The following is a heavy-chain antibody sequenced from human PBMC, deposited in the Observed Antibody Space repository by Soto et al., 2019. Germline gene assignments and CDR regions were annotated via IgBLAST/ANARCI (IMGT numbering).Heavy chain of an antibody. V-gene: IGHV1-24*01. CDR1: GYTLTELS. CDR2: FDPEDGET. Sequence: ASVKVSCKVSGYTLTELSMHWVRQAPGKGLEWMGGFDPEDGETIYAQKFQGRVTMTEDTSTDTAYMELSSLRSEDTAVYYCATVTHDSSGYFYAFDICGQGKMVTVSS. J-gene: IGHJ3*02. CDR3: ATVTHDSSGYFYAFDI. D-gene: IGHD3-22*01.